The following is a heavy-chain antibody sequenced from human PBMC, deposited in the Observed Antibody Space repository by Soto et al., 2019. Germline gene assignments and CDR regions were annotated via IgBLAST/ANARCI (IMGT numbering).Heavy chain of an antibody. CDR2: ISWNSGSI. CDR3: AKGYLGLATTTLDY. Sequence: EVQLVESGGVLVQPGRSLRLSCAASGFTFDDYAMHWVRQAPGKGLEWVSGISWNSGSIGYADSVKGRFTISRDNAKNSLYLQMNSLRAEDTALYYCAKGYLGLATTTLDYWGQGTLVTVSS. CDR1: GFTFDDYA. V-gene: IGHV3-9*01. J-gene: IGHJ4*02. D-gene: IGHD5-12*01.